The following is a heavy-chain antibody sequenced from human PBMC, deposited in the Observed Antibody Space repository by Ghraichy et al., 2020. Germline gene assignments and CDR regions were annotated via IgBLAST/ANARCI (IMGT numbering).Heavy chain of an antibody. Sequence: GGSLRLSCAASGFTFSSYGMHWVRQAPGKGLEWVAVIWYDGSNKYYADSVKGRFTISRDNSKNTLYLQMNSLRAEDTAVYYCARRLRFLESAYYYYYMDVWGKGTTVTVSS. J-gene: IGHJ6*03. V-gene: IGHV3-33*01. CDR2: IWYDGSNK. CDR3: ARRLRFLESAYYYYYMDV. D-gene: IGHD3-3*01. CDR1: GFTFSSYG.